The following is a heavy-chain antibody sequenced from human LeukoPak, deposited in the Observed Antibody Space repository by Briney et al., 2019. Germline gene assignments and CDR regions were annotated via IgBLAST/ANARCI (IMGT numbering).Heavy chain of an antibody. Sequence: GGSLRLSCAASGFTFSGSALHWARQASGKGLEWVGRIRSTANGYATAYAASVKGRFTISRDDSKNTAYLQMDSLKTEDTTVYYCAKERRDGYNPLSRHPDFDYWGQGTLVTVSS. D-gene: IGHD5-24*01. CDR1: GFTFSGSA. CDR2: IRSTANGYAT. CDR3: AKERRDGYNPLSRHPDFDY. V-gene: IGHV3-73*01. J-gene: IGHJ4*02.